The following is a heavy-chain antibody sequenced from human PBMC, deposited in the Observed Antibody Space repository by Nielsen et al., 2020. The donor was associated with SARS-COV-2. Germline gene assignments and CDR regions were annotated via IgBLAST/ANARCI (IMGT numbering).Heavy chain of an antibody. CDR3: ARGRGQWLSEYFQD. D-gene: IGHD6-19*01. Sequence: SENLSLTCSVSGYSISSGYYWGWIRQSPGKGLEWIGTIFHTGSIYLNPSLRGRVTISVDTSWNQFSLRLSSVTAADTGVYYCARGRGQWLSEYFQDWGQGTLVSVSS. J-gene: IGHJ1*01. CDR2: IFHTGSI. CDR1: GYSISSGYY. V-gene: IGHV4-38-2*02.